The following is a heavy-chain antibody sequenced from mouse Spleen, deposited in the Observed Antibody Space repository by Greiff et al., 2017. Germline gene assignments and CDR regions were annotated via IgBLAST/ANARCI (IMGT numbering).Heavy chain of an antibody. CDR1: GYAFSSSW. V-gene: IGHV1-82*01. CDR3: ARQLGLGNFDY. CDR2: IYPGDGDT. J-gene: IGHJ2*01. D-gene: IGHD3-1*01. Sequence: VQLVESGPELVKPGASVKISCKASGYAFSSSWMNWVKQRPGKGLEWIGRIYPGDGDTNYNGKFKGKATLTADKSSSTAYMQLSSLTSEDSAVYFCARQLGLGNFDYWGQGTTLTVSS.